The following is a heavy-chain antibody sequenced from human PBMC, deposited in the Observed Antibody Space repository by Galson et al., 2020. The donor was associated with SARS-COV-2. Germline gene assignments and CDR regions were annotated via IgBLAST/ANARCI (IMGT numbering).Heavy chain of an antibody. CDR2: IYYSGST. CDR3: ARARQLGYCTNGVCYTHSIYFDY. D-gene: IGHD2-8*01. V-gene: IGHV4-59*12. J-gene: IGHJ4*02. CDR1: GGSISSNH. Sequence: SETLSLTCAVSGGSISSNHWSWIRQPPGKGLEWIGSIYYSGSTYYNPSLQSRVTISVDTSKNQFSLKLRSVTAADTAVYYCARARQLGYCTNGVCYTHSIYFDYWGQGTLVTVSS.